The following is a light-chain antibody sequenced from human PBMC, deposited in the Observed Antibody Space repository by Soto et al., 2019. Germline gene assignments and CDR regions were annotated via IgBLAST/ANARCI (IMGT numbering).Light chain of an antibody. CDR3: QQYNNWFSIT. CDR1: QSVSDN. J-gene: IGKJ5*01. CDR2: GAF. Sequence: EIVMTQSPATLFVSPGERATLSCRASQSVSDNLAWYQQKSGQAPRLLIYGAFTRATGVPARFSGSGSGTEFTLTISTLQSEDFAVYYCQQYNNWFSITFGQGTRLENK. V-gene: IGKV3D-15*01.